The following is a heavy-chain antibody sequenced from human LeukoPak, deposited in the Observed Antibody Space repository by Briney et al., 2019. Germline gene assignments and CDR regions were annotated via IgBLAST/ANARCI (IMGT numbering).Heavy chain of an antibody. CDR1: GYTFTSYD. D-gene: IGHD5-18*01. Sequence: ASVKVSCKASGYTFTSYDINWVLQATGQGLEWIGWMKPNRGNTGYAQKFQGRVTMTRDTSISTAYMELSSLRSDDTAVYYCARDVRGYSYGYGRYYFDYWGQGTLVTVSS. CDR2: MKPNRGNT. V-gene: IGHV1-8*02. J-gene: IGHJ4*02. CDR3: ARDVRGYSYGYGRYYFDY.